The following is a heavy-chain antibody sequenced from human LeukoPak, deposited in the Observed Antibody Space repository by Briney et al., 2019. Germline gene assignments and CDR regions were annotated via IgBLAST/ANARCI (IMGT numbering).Heavy chain of an antibody. J-gene: IGHJ4*02. CDR2: IYSSGST. D-gene: IGHD1-1*01. CDR1: GGSINNYY. V-gene: IGHV4-4*07. CDR3: VRCRGTTVLTRFDN. Sequence: PSETLSLTCTVSGGSINNYYWSWIRQLAGKGLEWIGRIYSSGSTNYNPSLKSRVTMSVDTSKNQFSVNLTSVTAADTAVYYCVRCRGTTVLTRFDNWGQGTLVTVSS.